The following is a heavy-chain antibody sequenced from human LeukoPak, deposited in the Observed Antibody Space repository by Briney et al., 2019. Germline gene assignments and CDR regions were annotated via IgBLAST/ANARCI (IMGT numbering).Heavy chain of an antibody. CDR3: AKDFGSGGPNWYFDL. CDR1: GFTFDDYA. D-gene: IGHD2-15*01. CDR2: ISWNSGSI. V-gene: IGHV3-9*01. J-gene: IGHJ2*01. Sequence: PGRSLRLSCTASGFTFDDYAMHWVRQAPGKGLGWVSSISWNSGSIAYADSVKGRFTISRDNTKNSLYLQMKSLSSEDTALYFCAKDFGSGGPNWYFDLWGRGTLVTVSS.